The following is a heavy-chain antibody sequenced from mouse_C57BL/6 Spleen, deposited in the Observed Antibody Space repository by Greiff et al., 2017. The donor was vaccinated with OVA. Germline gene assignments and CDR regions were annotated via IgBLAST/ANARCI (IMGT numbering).Heavy chain of an antibody. CDR3: ARSVDYDNAMDD. J-gene: IGHJ4*01. CDR2: IYPYNGVS. V-gene: IGHV1-31*01. CDR1: GYSFPGYY. Sequence: VQLKESGPELVKPGASVKISCKASGYSFPGYYMHWVKQSHGNILDWIGYIYPYNGVSSYNQKFKGKATLTVDKSSSTAYMERRSLTSEDSAVYYGARSVDYDNAMDDGGQGTSVTVSS. D-gene: IGHD2-4*01.